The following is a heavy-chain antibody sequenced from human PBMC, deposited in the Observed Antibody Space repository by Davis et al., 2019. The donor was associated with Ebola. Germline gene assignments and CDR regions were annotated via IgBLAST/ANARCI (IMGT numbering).Heavy chain of an antibody. CDR1: GYTFTGYY. J-gene: IGHJ6*02. V-gene: IGHV1-2*02. D-gene: IGHD6-19*01. CDR3: ARDIRVRSGWQYYYYYYGMDV. Sequence: AASVKVSCKASGYTFTGYYMHWVRQAPGQGLEWMGWINPNSGGTNYAQKFQGRVTMTRDTSTSTVYMELSSLRSDDTAVYYCARDIRVRSGWQYYYYYYGMDVWGQGTTVTVSS. CDR2: INPNSGGT.